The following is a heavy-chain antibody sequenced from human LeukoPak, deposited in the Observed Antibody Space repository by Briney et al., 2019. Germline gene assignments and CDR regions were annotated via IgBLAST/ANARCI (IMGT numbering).Heavy chain of an antibody. CDR2: IYHSGST. V-gene: IGHV4-39*07. CDR3: ARVVGATIPKYYYYYYYMDV. J-gene: IGHJ6*03. D-gene: IGHD1-26*01. CDR1: GGSISSSSYY. Sequence: PSETLSLTCTVSGGSISSSSYYWGWIRQPPGKGLEWIGSIYHSGSTYYNPSLKSRVTISVDTSKNQFSLKLSSVTAADTAVYYCARVVGATIPKYYYYYYYMDVWGKGTTVTVSS.